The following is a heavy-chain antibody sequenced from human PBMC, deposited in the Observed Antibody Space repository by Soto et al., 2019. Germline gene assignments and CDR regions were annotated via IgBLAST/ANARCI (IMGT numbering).Heavy chain of an antibody. J-gene: IGHJ3*02. CDR1: GVSISSGDYY. V-gene: IGHV4-30-4*01. D-gene: IGHD6-19*01. Sequence: ASETLSLTCTVSGVSISSGDYYWSWIRQPPGKGLEWIGYIYYSENTYSNPSLKSRVAISVDTSKNQFSLQLNSVTPEDTAVYYCARDLRQWLVRDAFDIWGQGTMVTVSS. CDR3: ARDLRQWLVRDAFDI. CDR2: IYYSENT.